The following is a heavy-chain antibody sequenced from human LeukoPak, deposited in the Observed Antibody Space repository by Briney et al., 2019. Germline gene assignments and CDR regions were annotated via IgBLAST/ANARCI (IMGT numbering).Heavy chain of an antibody. V-gene: IGHV4-59*08. CDR2: IYYSGST. CDR1: GGSISSYY. CDR3: ARYHYDSSGYYQGDFDY. Sequence: TSETLSLTCTVSGGSISSYYWSWIRQPPGKGLEWIGYIYYSGSTNYNPSLKSRVTISVDTSKNQFSLKLSSVTAADTAVYYCARYHYDSSGYYQGDFDYWGQGTLVTVSS. J-gene: IGHJ4*02. D-gene: IGHD3-22*01.